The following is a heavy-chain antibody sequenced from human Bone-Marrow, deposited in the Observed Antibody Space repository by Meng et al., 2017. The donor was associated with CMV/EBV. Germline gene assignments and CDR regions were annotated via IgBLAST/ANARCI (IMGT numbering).Heavy chain of an antibody. CDR2: IWYDGSNK. CDR3: AKAGRGEVDLLGG. Sequence: GESLKISCAASGFTFSSYAMHWVRQAPGKGLEWVAVIWYDGSNKYYADSVKGRFTISRDNSKNTLYLQMNSLRAEDTAVYYCAKAGRGEVDLLGGWGQGTRVTVYS. J-gene: IGHJ4*02. D-gene: IGHD2-15*01. V-gene: IGHV3-33*06. CDR1: GFTFSSYA.